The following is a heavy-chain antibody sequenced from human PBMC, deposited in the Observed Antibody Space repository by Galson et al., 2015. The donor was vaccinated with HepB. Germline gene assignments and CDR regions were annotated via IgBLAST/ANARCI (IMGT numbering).Heavy chain of an antibody. Sequence: SETLSLTCTVSGGSISSSSYYWGWIRQPPGKGLEWIGSIYYSGSTYYNPSLKSRVTISVDTSKNQFSLKLSSVTAADTAVYYYARLNDGRWFDPWGQGTLVTVSS. D-gene: IGHD1-1*01. V-gene: IGHV4-39*01. CDR3: ARLNDGRWFDP. J-gene: IGHJ5*02. CDR2: IYYSGST. CDR1: GGSISSSSYY.